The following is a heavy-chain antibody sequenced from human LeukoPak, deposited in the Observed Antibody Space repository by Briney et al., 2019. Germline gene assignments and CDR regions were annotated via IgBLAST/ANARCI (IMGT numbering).Heavy chain of an antibody. J-gene: IGHJ6*02. D-gene: IGHD6-13*01. CDR1: GFAFSSYA. V-gene: IGHV3-23*01. Sequence: GGSLRLSCAASGFAFSSYAMSWVRQAPGEGLEWVSVISGSGGTTYYADSVKGRFTISRDNAKNSLYLQMNSLRAEDTAVYYCARDRDSSSWQTGGYYGMDVWGQGTTVTVSS. CDR2: ISGSGGTT. CDR3: ARDRDSSSWQTGGYYGMDV.